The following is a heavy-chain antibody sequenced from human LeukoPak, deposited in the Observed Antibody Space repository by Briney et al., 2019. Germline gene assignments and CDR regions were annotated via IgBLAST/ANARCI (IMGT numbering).Heavy chain of an antibody. CDR2: ISAYNGNT. CDR3: ARVENPLTYYDILTGYSTAYYFDY. Sequence: ASVKVSCKASGYTFTSYGISWVRLAPGQGLEWMECISAYNGNTNYAQKLQGRVTMTTDTSTSTAYMELRSLRSDDTAVYYCARVENPLTYYDILTGYSTAYYFDYWGQGTLVTVSS. D-gene: IGHD3-9*01. V-gene: IGHV1-18*01. J-gene: IGHJ4*02. CDR1: GYTFTSYG.